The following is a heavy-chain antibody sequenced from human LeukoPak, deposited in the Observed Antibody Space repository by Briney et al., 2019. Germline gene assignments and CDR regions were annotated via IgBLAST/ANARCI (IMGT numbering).Heavy chain of an antibody. CDR1: GFTFSDFA. V-gene: IGHV3-64*02. CDR2: ISNNGGSR. D-gene: IGHD6-6*01. Sequence: PGGSLRLSCAASGFTFSDFALYWVRQAPGKGLEYVSGISNNGGSRYHADSVKGRFTISRDNSKNTLYLQMGSLRAEDMALYYCAKGRSSSPRFDAFDIWGQGTMVTVSS. CDR3: AKGRSSSPRFDAFDI. J-gene: IGHJ3*02.